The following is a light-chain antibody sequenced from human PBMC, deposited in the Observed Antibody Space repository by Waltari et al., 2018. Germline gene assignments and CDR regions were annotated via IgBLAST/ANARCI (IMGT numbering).Light chain of an antibody. Sequence: SYELTQPPSVSVSPGQTASITCSGDKLGDKYACWYQQKPGQYPVLVIYQDSKWPSGIRERFAGANSGNTATLTISGTQAMDEADYYGQAWDSSTKVFGTGTKVTVL. CDR2: QDS. V-gene: IGLV3-1*01. J-gene: IGLJ1*01. CDR3: QAWDSSTKV. CDR1: KLGDKY.